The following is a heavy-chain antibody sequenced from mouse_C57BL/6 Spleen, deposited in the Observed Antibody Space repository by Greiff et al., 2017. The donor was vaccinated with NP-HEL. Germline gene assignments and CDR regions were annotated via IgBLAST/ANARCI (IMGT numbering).Heavy chain of an antibody. Sequence: QVQLQQSGAELVRPGTSVKMSCKASGYTFTNYWIGWAKQRPGHGLEWIGDIYPGGGYTNYIEKFKGQATLTADKSSSTAYMQFSSLTSEDSAIYYCALYDGYFSFAYWGQGTLVTVSA. CDR3: ALYDGYFSFAY. D-gene: IGHD2-3*01. CDR2: IYPGGGYT. CDR1: GYTFTNYW. V-gene: IGHV1-63*01. J-gene: IGHJ3*01.